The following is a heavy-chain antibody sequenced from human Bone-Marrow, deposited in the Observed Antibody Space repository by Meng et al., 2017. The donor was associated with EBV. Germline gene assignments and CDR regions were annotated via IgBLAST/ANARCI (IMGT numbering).Heavy chain of an antibody. CDR1: GGSVSRCIYY. CDR2: IYYSGSN. J-gene: IGHJ5*02. Sequence: LKQHVPGLVKPLEMLLLPRTGSGGSVSRCIYYWSLIRQSTGKGLEWIGYIYYSGSNNYNPSLKSRVTISVDTSKNQFSLKLSSVTAADTAVYYCARGSIVGVNWFDPWGQGTLVTVSS. CDR3: ARGSIVGVNWFDP. V-gene: IGHV4-61*01. D-gene: IGHD2-21*01.